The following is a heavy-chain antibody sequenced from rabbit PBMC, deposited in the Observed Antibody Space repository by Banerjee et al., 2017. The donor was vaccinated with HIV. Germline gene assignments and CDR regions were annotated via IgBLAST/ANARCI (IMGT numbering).Heavy chain of an antibody. Sequence: QLVESGGGLVKPEGSLKLSCTASGFSFSNKAVMCWVRQAPGKGLEWIGYIDPVFGRTYSASWVNGRFTLSSHNAQNTLYLQLNSLTAADTATYFCVRDKATISGDYGPYYFNLWGPGTLVTVS. D-gene: IGHD1-1*01. CDR1: GFSFSNKA. V-gene: IGHV1S7*01. CDR3: VRDKATISGDYGPYYFNL. CDR2: IDPVFGRT. J-gene: IGHJ4*01.